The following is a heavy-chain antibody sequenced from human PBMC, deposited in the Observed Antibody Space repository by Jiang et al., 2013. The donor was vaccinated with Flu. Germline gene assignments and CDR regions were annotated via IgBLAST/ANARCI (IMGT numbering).Heavy chain of an antibody. V-gene: IGHV4-39*02. Sequence: GPGLVKPSETLSLTCTVSGGSISSFSYNWDWIRQPPGKGLEWIGNIYYTGSTNYNPSLKSRLTISVDRSMNHFSLKLTSVTAADTAVYYCARRQFTNSAFDYWGQGILVTVS. CDR2: IYYTGST. J-gene: IGHJ4*02. D-gene: IGHD1-1*01. CDR1: GGSISSFSYN. CDR3: ARRQFTNSAFDY.